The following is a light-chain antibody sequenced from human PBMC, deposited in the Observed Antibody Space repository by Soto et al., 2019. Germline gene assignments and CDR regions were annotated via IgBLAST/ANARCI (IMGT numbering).Light chain of an antibody. CDR1: QGISSW. J-gene: IGKJ4*01. V-gene: IGKV1D-16*01. CDR3: QPYNSYPLT. Sequence: IQMTQSPSSLSASVGDRVTITCRAIQGISSWLAWYTKNPEKAPKSLIYAASSLQSGVPSRSSASGSGTDFPLTISSLQPEDSATYYCQPYNSYPLTFGGGTKVDIK. CDR2: AAS.